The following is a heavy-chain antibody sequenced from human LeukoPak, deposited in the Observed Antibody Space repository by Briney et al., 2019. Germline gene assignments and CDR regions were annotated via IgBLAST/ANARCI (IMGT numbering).Heavy chain of an antibody. V-gene: IGHV4-30-4*01. Sequence: SETLSLTCNVSGGSISSSSYYWSWIRQPPGKGLEWIGYIYYSGSTYYNPSLKSRVTISVDMSKNQFSLKLSSVTAADTAVYYCARMTNYDFWSGYYSEYGMDVWGQGTTVTVSS. CDR2: IYYSGST. D-gene: IGHD3-3*01. CDR3: ARMTNYDFWSGYYSEYGMDV. J-gene: IGHJ6*02. CDR1: GGSISSSSYY.